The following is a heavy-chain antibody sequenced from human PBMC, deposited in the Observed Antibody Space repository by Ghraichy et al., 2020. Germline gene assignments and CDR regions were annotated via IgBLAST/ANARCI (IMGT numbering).Heavy chain of an antibody. D-gene: IGHD4-17*01. CDR3: ARIVRDYFYYFDY. Sequence: ASVKVSCKTSGYTFTNYDMHWVRQAPGQGLEWMGMISPSDGSTSYAQKFQGRVAMTRDTSTNTVYMELRSLRSEDAAIYFCARIVRDYFYYFDYWGQGTLVTVSS. V-gene: IGHV1-46*01. J-gene: IGHJ4*02. CDR2: ISPSDGST. CDR1: GYTFTNYD.